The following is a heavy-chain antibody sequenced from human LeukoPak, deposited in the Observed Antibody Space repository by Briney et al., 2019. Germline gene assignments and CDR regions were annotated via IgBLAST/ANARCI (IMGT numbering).Heavy chain of an antibody. Sequence: ASVKVSCKASGYTFTNYGISWVRQAPGQGLEWMGWISAYNGNTNYAQKFQGRVTMTRDTSISTAYMELSRLRSDDTAVYYCARDNRTYYYYYMDVWGKGTTVTVSS. V-gene: IGHV1-18*01. J-gene: IGHJ6*03. CDR1: GYTFTNYG. CDR3: ARDNRTYYYYYMDV. D-gene: IGHD1-14*01. CDR2: ISAYNGNT.